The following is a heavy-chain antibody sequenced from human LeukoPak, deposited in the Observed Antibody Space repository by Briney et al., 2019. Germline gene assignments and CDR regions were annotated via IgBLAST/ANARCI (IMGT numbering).Heavy chain of an antibody. CDR3: ARDSYYYDSSGYS. J-gene: IGHJ5*02. V-gene: IGHV4-4*02. D-gene: IGHD3-22*01. CDR2: IYYSGST. CDR1: GGSISSSNW. Sequence: SGTLSLTCAVSGGSISSSNWWSWVRQPPGKGLEWIGYIYYSGSTYYNPSLKSRVTISVDTSKNQFSLKLSSVTAADTAVYYCARDSYYYDSSGYSWGQGTLVTVSS.